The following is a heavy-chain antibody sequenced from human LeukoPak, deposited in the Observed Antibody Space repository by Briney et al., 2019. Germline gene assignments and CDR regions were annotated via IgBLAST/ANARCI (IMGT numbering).Heavy chain of an antibody. J-gene: IGHJ4*02. Sequence: GGSLRLSCAASGFTFSSYGMHWVRQAPGKGLEWVAVISCDGSNKYYADSVKGRFTISRDNSKNTLYLQMNSLRAEDTAVYYCAKRDSSGYYLFDYWGQGTLVTVSS. CDR3: AKRDSSGYYLFDY. V-gene: IGHV3-30*18. CDR2: ISCDGSNK. CDR1: GFTFSSYG. D-gene: IGHD3-22*01.